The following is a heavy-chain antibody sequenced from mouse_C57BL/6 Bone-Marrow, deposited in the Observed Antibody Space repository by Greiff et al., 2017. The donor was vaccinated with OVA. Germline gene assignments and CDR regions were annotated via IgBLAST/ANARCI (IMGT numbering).Heavy chain of an antibody. D-gene: IGHD1-1*01. CDR1: GYTFTSYG. CDR3: ARHGSSPFDY. J-gene: IGHJ2*01. V-gene: IGHV1-81*01. CDR2: IYTRSGNT. Sequence: VQLQPSGAELARPGASVKLSCKASGYTFTSYGISWVKQRTGPGLEWIGEIYTRSGNTYYNEQFKGKATLTADKSSSTAYMELRSLTSEDSAVYFCARHGSSPFDYWGQGTTLTVSS.